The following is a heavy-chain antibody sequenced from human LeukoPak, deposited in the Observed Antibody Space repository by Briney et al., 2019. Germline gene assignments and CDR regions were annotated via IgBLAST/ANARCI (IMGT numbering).Heavy chain of an antibody. D-gene: IGHD3-10*01. J-gene: IGHJ4*02. V-gene: IGHV3-21*01. Sequence: GGSLRLSCAASGFTFSSYSMNWVRQAPGKGLEWVSSISSSSSYIYYADSVKGRFTISRDNAKNSLYLQMNSLRAEDTAVYYCARASNYYYGSGDWGQGTLVTVSS. CDR2: ISSSSSYI. CDR1: GFTFSSYS. CDR3: ARASNYYYGSGD.